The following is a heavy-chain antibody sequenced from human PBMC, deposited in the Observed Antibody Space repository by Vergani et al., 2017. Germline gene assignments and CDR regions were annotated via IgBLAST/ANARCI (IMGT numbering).Heavy chain of an antibody. V-gene: IGHV4-61*01. J-gene: IGHJ4*02. CDR3: ARSTPGGDVTN. CDR2: IYYIGST. Sequence: QVQLQESGPGLVKPSETLSLTCTVSGASVSSDNYYWSWIRQPPGKGLEWIGYIYYIGSTNYNPSLKSRVTISVDTSKNQFSLTVSSVTAADTAVYYCARSTPGGDVTNWGQGTLVTVSS. D-gene: IGHD2-21*02. CDR1: GASVSSDNYY.